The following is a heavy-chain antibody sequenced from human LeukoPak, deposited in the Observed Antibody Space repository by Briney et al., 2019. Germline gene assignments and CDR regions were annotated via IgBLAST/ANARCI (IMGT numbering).Heavy chain of an antibody. V-gene: IGHV1-69*01. CDR3: ARALWGGNPFDY. Sequence: GASVKVSCKASGGTFSSYAISWVRQAPGQGLEWMGGIIPIFGTANYAQKFQGRVTITADESTSTAYMELSSLRSEDTAVYYCARALWGGNPFDYWGQGTLVTVSS. CDR2: IIPIFGTA. D-gene: IGHD4-23*01. J-gene: IGHJ4*02. CDR1: GGTFSSYA.